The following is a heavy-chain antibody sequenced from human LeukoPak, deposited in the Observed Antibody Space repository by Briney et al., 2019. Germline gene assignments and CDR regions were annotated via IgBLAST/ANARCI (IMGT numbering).Heavy chain of an antibody. CDR2: IGTTGNT. J-gene: IGHJ4*02. CDR3: ARAGYSSTWYTFDY. V-gene: IGHV3-13*04. CDR1: GFTFSDYA. Sequence: GGSLRLSCAASGFTFSDYAMHWVRQATGKGLEWVSAIGTTGNTYYPGSVKGRFTISRENAKNSLYLQMNSLRAGDTAVYYCARAGYSSTWYTFDYWGRGTLVTVSS. D-gene: IGHD6-13*01.